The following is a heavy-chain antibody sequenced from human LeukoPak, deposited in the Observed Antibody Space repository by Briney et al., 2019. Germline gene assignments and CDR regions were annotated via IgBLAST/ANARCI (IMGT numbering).Heavy chain of an antibody. V-gene: IGHV3-21*01. D-gene: IGHD2-2*01. Sequence: PGGSLRLSCAASVFTVSISRYWMHWVRQAPGKGLEWVSSISSSSSYIYYADSMKGRFTISRDNAKNSLYLQMNSLRAEDTAVYYCARDPGYCSSTSCFSDYWGQGTLVTVSS. CDR1: VFTVSISR. CDR3: ARDPGYCSSTSCFSDY. J-gene: IGHJ4*02. CDR2: ISSSSSYI.